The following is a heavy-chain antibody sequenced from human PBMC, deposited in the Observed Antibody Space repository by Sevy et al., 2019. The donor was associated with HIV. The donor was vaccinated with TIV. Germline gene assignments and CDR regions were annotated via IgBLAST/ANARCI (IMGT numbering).Heavy chain of an antibody. J-gene: IGHJ4*02. D-gene: IGHD3-22*01. CDR3: ARDQDYYDSSGPDY. CDR2: ISSSGSTI. CDR1: GFTFSDYY. V-gene: IGHV3-11*01. Sequence: GGSLRLSCAASGFTFSDYYMSWIRQAPGKGLEWVSYISSSGSTIYYADSVKGRLTISRDNAKNSLYLQMNSLRAEDTAVYYCARDQDYYDSSGPDYWGQGTLVTVSS.